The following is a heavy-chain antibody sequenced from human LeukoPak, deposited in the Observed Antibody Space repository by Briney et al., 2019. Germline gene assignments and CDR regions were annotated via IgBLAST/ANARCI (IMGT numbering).Heavy chain of an antibody. Sequence: PSETLSLTCTVSGGSISSGSYYWSWIRQPPGKGLEWIGYIYYSGSTNYNPSLKSRVTISVDTSKNQFSLKLSSVTAADTAVYYCARWRRDYGHDAFDIWGQGTMVTVSS. J-gene: IGHJ3*02. D-gene: IGHD4/OR15-4a*01. V-gene: IGHV4-61*01. CDR1: GGSISSGSYY. CDR3: ARWRRDYGHDAFDI. CDR2: IYYSGST.